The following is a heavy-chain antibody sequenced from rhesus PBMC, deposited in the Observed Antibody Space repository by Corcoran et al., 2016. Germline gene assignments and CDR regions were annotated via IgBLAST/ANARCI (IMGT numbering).Heavy chain of an antibody. CDR3: ARIAAAGTFYFDY. CDR2: IGGDSRYT. Sequence: EVQLAESGGGLVQPGGSLSLSCAASGFTFSGYEMPWVRPAPGTGLESGSVIGGDSRYTHYADSVKGRFTISRDNAKNSLSLQMNSLRAEDTAVYYCARIAAAGTFYFDYWGQGVLVTVSS. CDR1: GFTFSGYE. D-gene: IGHD6-31*01. J-gene: IGHJ4*01. V-gene: IGHV3-115*01.